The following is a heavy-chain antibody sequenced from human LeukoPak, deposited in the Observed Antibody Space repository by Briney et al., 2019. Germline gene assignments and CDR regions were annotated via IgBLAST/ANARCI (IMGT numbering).Heavy chain of an antibody. CDR1: GFTFSSYA. Sequence: GGSLRLSCAASGFTFSSYAMSWVRQAPGKGLEWVSVISASGDYTYYADSVKGRFTISRDNSKNTLYLQMNSLRAEDTAVYFCAKAQRTIRQYFYDGMDVWGQGATVTVSS. V-gene: IGHV3-23*01. D-gene: IGHD3-9*01. J-gene: IGHJ6*02. CDR2: ISASGDYT. CDR3: AKAQRTIRQYFYDGMDV.